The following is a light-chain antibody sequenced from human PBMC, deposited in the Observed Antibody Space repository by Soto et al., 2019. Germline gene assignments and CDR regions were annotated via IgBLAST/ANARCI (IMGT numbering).Light chain of an antibody. CDR3: QQANSFPRT. CDR2: DAS. Sequence: DIQMTQSPSSVSASVGDRVTITCRASQGISNWLAWYQQKPGEAPKLLIYDASSLQGGVPTRVSGSGSGTDFPLTISSLQPEDFATYYCQQANSFPRTFGQGTRLEIK. CDR1: QGISNW. J-gene: IGKJ5*01. V-gene: IGKV1D-12*01.